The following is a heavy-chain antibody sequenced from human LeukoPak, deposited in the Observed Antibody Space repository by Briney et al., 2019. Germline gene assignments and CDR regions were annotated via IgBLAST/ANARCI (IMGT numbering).Heavy chain of an antibody. CDR3: ARAPESD. CDR2: ITSSSTYI. CDR1: GFTVSSNY. J-gene: IGHJ4*02. Sequence: GGSLRLSCAASGFTVSSNYMSWVRQAPGKGLEWVSSITSSSTYIYYADSVKGRFTISRDNAKNSLYLQMDSLRADDTGVYYCARAPESDWGQGTLVTVSS. V-gene: IGHV3-21*01.